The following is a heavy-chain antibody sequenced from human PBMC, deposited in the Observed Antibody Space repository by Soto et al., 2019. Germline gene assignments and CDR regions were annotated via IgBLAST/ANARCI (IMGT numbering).Heavy chain of an antibody. D-gene: IGHD2-15*01. CDR2: ISGSGGST. CDR1: GFTFSSYA. V-gene: IGHV3-23*01. J-gene: IGHJ4*02. CDR3: AKGGEVVVAATTQWDY. Sequence: GGSLRLSCAASGFTFSSYAMSWVRQAPGKGLEWVSAISGSGGSTYYADSVKGRFTISRDNSKITQYLQMNSLRAEDTAVYYCAKGGEVVVAATTQWDYWGQGTLVTVSS.